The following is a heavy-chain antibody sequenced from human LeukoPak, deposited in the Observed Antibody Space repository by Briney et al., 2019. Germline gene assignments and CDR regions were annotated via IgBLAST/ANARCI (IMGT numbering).Heavy chain of an antibody. D-gene: IGHD1-26*01. CDR3: ATPRYSGSYGDAFDI. V-gene: IGHV1-69-2*01. J-gene: IGHJ3*02. Sequence: ASVKVSCKVSGYTFTDYYMHWVQQAPGKGLEWMGLVDPEDGETIYAEKFQDRVTITADTSTDTAYMELSSLRSEDTAVYYCATPRYSGSYGDAFDIWGQGTMVTVSS. CDR1: GYTFTDYY. CDR2: VDPEDGET.